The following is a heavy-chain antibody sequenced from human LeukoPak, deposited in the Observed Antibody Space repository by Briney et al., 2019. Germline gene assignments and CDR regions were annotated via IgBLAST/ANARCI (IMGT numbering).Heavy chain of an antibody. J-gene: IGHJ4*02. D-gene: IGHD3-10*01. Sequence: GGSLRLSCAASGYTFSSFEMNWVRQAPGKGLEWLSHISTSGSTKYYANSVKGRFTISRDNAKNSLYLQMSSLRAEDTAVYYCARLLVYNSGGEAFDYWGQGTLVTVSS. V-gene: IGHV3-48*03. CDR2: ISTSGSTK. CDR3: ARLLVYNSGGEAFDY. CDR1: GYTFSSFE.